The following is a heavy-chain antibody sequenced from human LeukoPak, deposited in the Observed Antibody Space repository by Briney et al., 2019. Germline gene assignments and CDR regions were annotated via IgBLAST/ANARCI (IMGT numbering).Heavy chain of an antibody. CDR3: AREGIDAFDI. J-gene: IGHJ3*02. CDR2: ISSSGGST. V-gene: IGHV3-23*01. CDR1: GFTFSSYA. Sequence: PGGSLRLSCAASGFTFSSYAMSWVRQAPGKGLEWVSAISSSGGSTYYADSVKGRFTISRDNSKNTLYLQMNSLRAGDTAVYYCAREGIDAFDIWGQGTMVTVSS.